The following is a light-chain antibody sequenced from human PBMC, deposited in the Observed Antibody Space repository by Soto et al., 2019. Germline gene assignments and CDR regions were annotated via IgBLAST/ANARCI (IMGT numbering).Light chain of an antibody. CDR1: HIVTSNY. J-gene: IGKJ4*02. CDR3: QQYASSPTT. V-gene: IGKV3-20*01. Sequence: IVLTQSPGTLSLSPGERATLSCRASHIVTSNYLAWYQQKPGQAPRLLFFGASIRATGIPDTFSGSGSGTDFTLTISRLEPEDSEVYHCQQYASSPTTFGRGTKVDIX. CDR2: GAS.